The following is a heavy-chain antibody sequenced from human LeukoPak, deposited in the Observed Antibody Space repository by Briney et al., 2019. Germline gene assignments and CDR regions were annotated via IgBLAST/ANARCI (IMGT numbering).Heavy chain of an antibody. J-gene: IGHJ4*02. Sequence: PGGSLRLSCAASGFTFSSYGMHWVRQAPGKGLEWVAVISYDGSNKYYADSVKGRFTISRDNSKNTLYLQMNSLRAEDTAVYYCAKDKRGLRDPPYFDYWGQGTLVTVSS. CDR1: GFTFSSYG. CDR2: ISYDGSNK. V-gene: IGHV3-30*18. D-gene: IGHD4-17*01. CDR3: AKDKRGLRDPPYFDY.